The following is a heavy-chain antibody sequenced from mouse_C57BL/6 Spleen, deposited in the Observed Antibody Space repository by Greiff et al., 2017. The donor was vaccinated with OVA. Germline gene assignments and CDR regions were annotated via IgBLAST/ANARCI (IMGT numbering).Heavy chain of an antibody. Sequence: QVQLQQPGAELVMPGASVKLSCKASGYTFTSYWMHWVKQRPGQGLEWIGEIDPSDSYTNYHQKFKGKSTLTVDKSSSTAYMQLSSLTSEDSVVYYCARGGYGNYERYAMDYWGQGTSVTVSS. CDR1: GYTFTSYW. V-gene: IGHV1-69*01. J-gene: IGHJ4*01. CDR2: IDPSDSYT. D-gene: IGHD2-1*01. CDR3: ARGGYGNYERYAMDY.